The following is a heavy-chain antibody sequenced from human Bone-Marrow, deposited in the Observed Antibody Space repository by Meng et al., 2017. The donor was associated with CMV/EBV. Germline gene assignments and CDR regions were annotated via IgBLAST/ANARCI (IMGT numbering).Heavy chain of an antibody. Sequence: GESLKISCAASGFTVSSSYLSWVRQAPGKGLEWVSVIYSGGSTYYADSVKGRFTISRDNSKNTLYLQMNSLRAEDTAVYYCAGENLRSVDVWGQGTTVTGSS. CDR2: IYSGGST. V-gene: IGHV3-53*01. CDR1: GFTVSSSY. CDR3: AGENLRSVDV. D-gene: IGHD3-3*01. J-gene: IGHJ6*02.